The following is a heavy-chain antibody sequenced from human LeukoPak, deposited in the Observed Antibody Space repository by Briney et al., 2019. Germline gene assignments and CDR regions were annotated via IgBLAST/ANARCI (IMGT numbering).Heavy chain of an antibody. Sequence: GGSLRLSCSASEFTFSSYAMYWVRQTPGKGLEYVSGISSNGGSTYYADSVKGRFTISRGNSKNTLYLQISSLRAEDTAVYYCVKITSSSGGDYWGQGTLVTVSS. CDR2: ISSNGGST. CDR1: EFTFSSYA. V-gene: IGHV3-64D*09. D-gene: IGHD6-19*01. J-gene: IGHJ4*02. CDR3: VKITSSSGGDY.